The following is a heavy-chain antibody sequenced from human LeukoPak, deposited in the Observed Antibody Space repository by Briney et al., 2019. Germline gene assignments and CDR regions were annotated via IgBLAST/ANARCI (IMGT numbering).Heavy chain of an antibody. CDR3: ARDDGYYDSSGSPPFDY. J-gene: IGHJ4*02. D-gene: IGHD3-22*01. V-gene: IGHV1-18*01. CDR2: ISAYNGNT. Sequence: GASVKVSCKASGYTFTSYGISWVRQAPGQGLEWMGWISAYNGNTNYAQKLQGRVTMTTDTSTGTAYMELRSLGSDDTAVYYCARDDGYYDSSGSPPFDYWGQGTLVTVSS. CDR1: GYTFTSYG.